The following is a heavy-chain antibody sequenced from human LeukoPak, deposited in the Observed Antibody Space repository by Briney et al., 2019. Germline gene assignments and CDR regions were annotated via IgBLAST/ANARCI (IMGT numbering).Heavy chain of an antibody. V-gene: IGHV1-69*06. CDR1: GGTFSSYA. D-gene: IGHD3-10*01. J-gene: IGHJ5*02. CDR3: ALRSMLWFGESGVWFDP. Sequence: SVKVSCKASGGTFSSYAISWVRQAPGQGLEWVGRIIPIFGTANYAQKFQGRVTITADKSTSTAYMELSSLRSEDTAVYYCALRSMLWFGESGVWFDPWGQGTLVTVSS. CDR2: IIPIFGTA.